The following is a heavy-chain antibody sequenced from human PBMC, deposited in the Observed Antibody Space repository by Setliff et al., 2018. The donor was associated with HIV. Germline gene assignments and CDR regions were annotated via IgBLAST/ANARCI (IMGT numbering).Heavy chain of an antibody. J-gene: IGHJ4*02. Sequence: SETLSLTCTVSGGSISSSNYYWGWIRQPPGKGLEWIGSIYYSGNAYYNPSLKSRVTVSVDTPENQFSLKLSSVTAADTAVYYCARTMGVTYFDYWGQGTQVTVSS. V-gene: IGHV4-39*01. CDR2: IYYSGNA. D-gene: IGHD1-26*01. CDR3: ARTMGVTYFDY. CDR1: GGSISSSNYY.